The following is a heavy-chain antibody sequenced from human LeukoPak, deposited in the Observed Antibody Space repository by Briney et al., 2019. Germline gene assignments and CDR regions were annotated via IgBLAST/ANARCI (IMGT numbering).Heavy chain of an antibody. CDR2: IKQDESEK. D-gene: IGHD6-19*01. CDR3: ASVSSALTYYFDY. J-gene: IGHJ4*02. CDR1: GFTVSSYW. Sequence: GGSLRLSCAASGFTVSSYWMSWVRQAPGKGLEWVANIKQDESEKNYVDSMKGRFTISRDNAKNSLYLLMNSLRAEDTAVYYCASVSSALTYYFDYWGQGTLVTVSS. V-gene: IGHV3-7*01.